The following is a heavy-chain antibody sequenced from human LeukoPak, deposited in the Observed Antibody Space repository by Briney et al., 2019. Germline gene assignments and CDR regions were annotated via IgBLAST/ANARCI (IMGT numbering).Heavy chain of an antibody. Sequence: SETLSLTCTVSGGSISSYYWSWIRQPPGKGLEWIGYIYYSGSPNYNPSLKSRVTISVDTSKNQFSLKLSSVTAADTAVYYCARQQLGAFDIWGQGTMVTVSS. J-gene: IGHJ3*02. D-gene: IGHD6-13*01. V-gene: IGHV4-59*01. CDR2: IYYSGSP. CDR1: GGSISSYY. CDR3: ARQQLGAFDI.